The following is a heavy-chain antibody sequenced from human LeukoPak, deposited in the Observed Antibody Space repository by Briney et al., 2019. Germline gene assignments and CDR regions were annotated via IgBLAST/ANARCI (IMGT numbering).Heavy chain of an antibody. CDR2: ISWNSGSI. CDR3: AKDMEVATTYAFDY. J-gene: IGHJ4*02. Sequence: GGSLRLSCAASGFTFDDYAMHWVRQTPGKGLEWVSGISWNSGSIGYADSVKGRFTISRDNAKNSLYLQMNSLRAEDMALYYCAKDMEVATTYAFDYWGQGTLVTVSS. V-gene: IGHV3-9*03. CDR1: GFTFDDYA. D-gene: IGHD5-12*01.